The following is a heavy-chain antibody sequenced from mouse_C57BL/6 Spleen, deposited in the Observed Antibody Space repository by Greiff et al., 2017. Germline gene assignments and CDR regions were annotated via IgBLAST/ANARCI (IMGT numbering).Heavy chain of an antibody. CDR3: TRWSYDGTFAY. V-gene: IGHV1-15*01. CDR2: IDPETGGT. CDR1: GYTFTDYE. Sequence: QVQLQQSGAELVRPGASVTLSCKASGYTFTDYEMHWVKQTPVHGLEWIGAIDPETGGTAYNQKFKGKAILTADKSSSTAYMELRSLTSEDSAVYYCTRWSYDGTFAYWGQGTLVTVSA. J-gene: IGHJ3*01. D-gene: IGHD2-3*01.